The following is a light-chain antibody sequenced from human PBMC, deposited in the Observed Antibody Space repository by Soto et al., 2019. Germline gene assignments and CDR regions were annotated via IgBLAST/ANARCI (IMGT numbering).Light chain of an antibody. Sequence: QSVLTQPASVSGSPGQSITISCSGTSSGIRDYNYVSWYQQLPGNAPKLIMYEVSNRPSGISNRFSGSKSGNTASLTISGLQAEDEADYYCSSKSPDFFGTGTKVTVL. CDR2: EVS. CDR3: SSKSPDF. V-gene: IGLV2-14*01. J-gene: IGLJ1*01. CDR1: SSGIRDYNY.